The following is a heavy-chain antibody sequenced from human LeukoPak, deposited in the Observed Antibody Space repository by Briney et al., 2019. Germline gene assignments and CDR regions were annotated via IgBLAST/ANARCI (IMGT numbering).Heavy chain of an antibody. CDR1: GFTFSSYA. CDR3: AKDDPTGRYL. V-gene: IGHV3-30-3*01. CDR2: ISYDGSNK. Sequence: GGSLRLSCAASGFTFSSYAMHWVRQAPGKGLEWVAVISYDGSNKYYADSVKGRFTISRDNSKNTVYLQMNSLRVEDTAVYYCAKDDPTGRYLWGQGTLVPVSS. J-gene: IGHJ4*02. D-gene: IGHD1-26*01.